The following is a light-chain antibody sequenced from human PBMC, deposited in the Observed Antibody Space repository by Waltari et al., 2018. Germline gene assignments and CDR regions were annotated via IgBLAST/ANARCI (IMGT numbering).Light chain of an antibody. CDR1: SPNLGGSKY. CDR2: DVS. J-gene: IGLJ2*01. V-gene: IGLV2-23*02. Sequence: QSALTQPASVYGSPGPSFTVTCTGTSPNLGGSKYVSCYHQYPAQAPTLMIYDVSNRPSGVSNRFSGSKSGNTASLTISGLQAEDEADYYCCSYAGSFTHVLFGGGTKLTVL. CDR3: CSYAGSFTHVL.